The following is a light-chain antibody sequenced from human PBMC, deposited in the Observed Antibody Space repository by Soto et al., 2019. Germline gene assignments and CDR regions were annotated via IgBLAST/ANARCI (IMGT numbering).Light chain of an antibody. Sequence: EIVLTQSPGTLSLSPGERATLSCRASQSVSSNFLAWYQQKPGQAPRLLIYDASSRATGIPDRFSGSGSGTDFTLIISRLEPEDFAVYYCQQYGISPYTFGQGTKLEIK. CDR1: QSVSSNF. J-gene: IGKJ2*01. V-gene: IGKV3-20*01. CDR3: QQYGISPYT. CDR2: DAS.